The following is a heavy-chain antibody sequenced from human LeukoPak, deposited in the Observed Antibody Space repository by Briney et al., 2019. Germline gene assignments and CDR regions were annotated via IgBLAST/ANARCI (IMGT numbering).Heavy chain of an antibody. J-gene: IGHJ4*02. D-gene: IGHD3-10*01. V-gene: IGHV4-39*06. CDR3: AREDYGSGSYYFDY. CDR1: GGSISSYY. Sequence: PSETLSLTCTVSGGSISSYYWSWIRQPPGKGLEWIGSIYYSGSTYYNPSLKSRVTISVDTSKNQFPLKLSSVTAADTAVYYCAREDYGSGSYYFDYWGQGTLVTVSS. CDR2: IYYSGST.